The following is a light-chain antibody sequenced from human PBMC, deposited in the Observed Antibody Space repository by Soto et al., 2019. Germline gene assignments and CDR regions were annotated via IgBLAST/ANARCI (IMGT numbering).Light chain of an antibody. J-gene: IGLJ1*01. CDR1: SSDGGGYNY. CDR3: SSYTSSSTLYV. CDR2: DVS. Sequence: QSGPSHPASVSWSPGQSITISCTGTSSDGGGYNYVSLYQQHPGKAPKLMIYDVSNRPSGVSNRFSGSKSGNTASLTISGLQAEDEADYYCSSYTSSSTLYVLGTGTKVTVL. V-gene: IGLV2-14*01.